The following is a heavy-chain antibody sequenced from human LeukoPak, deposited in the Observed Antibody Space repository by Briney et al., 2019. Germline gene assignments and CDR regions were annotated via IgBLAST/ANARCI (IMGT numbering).Heavy chain of an antibody. CDR1: GYTFTSYD. J-gene: IGHJ6*02. CDR3: ATGYSSGWYGYYHGMDV. CDR2: MNPNSGNT. Sequence: ASVTVSCKASGYTFTSYDINWVRQAPGQGLEWMGWMNPNSGNTGYAQKFQGRVTMTRNTSISTAYMELSSLRSEDTAVYYCATGYSSGWYGYYHGMDVWGQGTTVAVSS. V-gene: IGHV1-8*01. D-gene: IGHD6-19*01.